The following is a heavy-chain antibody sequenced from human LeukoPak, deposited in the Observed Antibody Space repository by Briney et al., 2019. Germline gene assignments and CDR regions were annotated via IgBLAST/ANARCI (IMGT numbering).Heavy chain of an antibody. V-gene: IGHV1-46*01. D-gene: IGHD3-22*01. CDR1: GYTFTSYY. CDR3: ARDPRYSGYYGYFDY. J-gene: IGHJ4*02. CDR2: VNPNGGST. Sequence: ASVKVSCKASGYTFTSYYIHWVRQAPGQGLEWMGIVNPNGGSTSYAQKFQGRVTMTRDTSTSTVYMELSSLRSEDTAVYFCARDPRYSGYYGYFDYWGQGTLVTVSS.